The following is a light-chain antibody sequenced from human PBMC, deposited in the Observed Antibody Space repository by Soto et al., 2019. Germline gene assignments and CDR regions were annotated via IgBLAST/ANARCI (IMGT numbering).Light chain of an antibody. CDR2: DAS. Sequence: EIVLTQSPATLSLSPGERATLSCRASQSVSSYLAWYQQRPGQAPRLLIYDASNRATGVPARFSGSGSGTDFTLTISRLEHEDFAVYYCQQRSSWPPTFGQGTRREIK. CDR3: QQRSSWPPT. J-gene: IGKJ5*01. V-gene: IGKV3-11*01. CDR1: QSVSSY.